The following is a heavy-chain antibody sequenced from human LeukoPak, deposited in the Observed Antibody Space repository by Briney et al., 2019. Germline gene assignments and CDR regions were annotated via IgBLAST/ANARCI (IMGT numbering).Heavy chain of an antibody. CDR1: GYTFTNYN. CDR3: ARPRRDDFYGLDV. J-gene: IGHJ6*02. CDR2: MNPDSGNT. Sequence: ASVKVSCKASGYTFTNYNINWVRQATGQGLEWMGWMNPDSGNTGYAQKFQGRVTMTRNAATSTAYMELSSLRSEDTAVYYCARPRRDDFYGLDVWGQGTKVTVSS. V-gene: IGHV1-8*01. D-gene: IGHD3-3*01.